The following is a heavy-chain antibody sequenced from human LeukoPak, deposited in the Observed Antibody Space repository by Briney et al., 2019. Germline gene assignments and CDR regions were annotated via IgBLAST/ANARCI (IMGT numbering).Heavy chain of an antibody. CDR3: ARGASPPTQYYYYYMDV. CDR2: INHSGGP. V-gene: IGHV4-34*01. Sequence: SETLSLTCAVYGGSLSGYYWSWIRQPPGKGLEWIGEINHSGGPNYNPSLKSRVTISVDTSKNQFSLKLSSVTAADTAVYYCARGASPPTQYYYYYMDVWGKGTTVTVSS. CDR1: GGSLSGYY. J-gene: IGHJ6*03. D-gene: IGHD4-17*01.